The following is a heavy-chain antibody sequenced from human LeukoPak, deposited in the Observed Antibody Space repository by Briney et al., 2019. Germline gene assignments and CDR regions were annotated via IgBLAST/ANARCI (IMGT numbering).Heavy chain of an antibody. D-gene: IGHD3-22*01. CDR1: GYTFTSYD. CDR3: ARGSGYYYDGLYDY. J-gene: IGHJ4*02. Sequence: ASVKVSCKASGYTFTSYDINWVRQATGRGLEWMGWMNPNSGNTGYAQKFQGRVTMTRNTSISTAYMELSSLRSEDTAVYYCARGSGYYYDGLYDYWGQGTLVTVSS. V-gene: IGHV1-8*01. CDR2: MNPNSGNT.